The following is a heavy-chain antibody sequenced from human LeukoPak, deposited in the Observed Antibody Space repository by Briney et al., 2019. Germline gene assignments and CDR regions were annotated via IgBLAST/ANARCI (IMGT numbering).Heavy chain of an antibody. J-gene: IGHJ5*02. CDR3: AKDPLIAAAGARYNWFDP. CDR1: GFTFSSYA. V-gene: IGHV3-23*01. Sequence: GGSLRLSCAASGFTFSSYAMSWVRQAPGKGLEWVSAISGSGGSTYYADSVKGRFTISRDNSKNTLYLQMNSLRAEDTAVYYCAKDPLIAAAGARYNWFDPWGQGTLVTVSS. D-gene: IGHD6-13*01. CDR2: ISGSGGST.